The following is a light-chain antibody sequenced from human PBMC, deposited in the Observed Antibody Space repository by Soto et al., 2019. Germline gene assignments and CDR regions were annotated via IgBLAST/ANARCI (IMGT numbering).Light chain of an antibody. CDR3: CSYAGSSIPYVV. V-gene: IGLV2-23*01. J-gene: IGLJ2*01. CDR2: EGS. Sequence: QSALTQPASMSGSPGQSITISCTGTSSDVGSYNLVSWYQQHPGKAPKLMIYEGSKRPSGVSNRFSGSKSGNTASLTISGLQAEDEADYYCCSYAGSSIPYVVFGGGTKLTVL. CDR1: SSDVGSYNL.